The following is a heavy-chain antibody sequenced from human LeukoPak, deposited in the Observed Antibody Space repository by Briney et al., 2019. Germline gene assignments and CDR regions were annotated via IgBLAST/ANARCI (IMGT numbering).Heavy chain of an antibody. D-gene: IGHD6-13*01. CDR1: GFTFDDYA. CDR2: ISWNSGSI. CDR3: AKGPPGRQQLVPYYFDY. Sequence: GGSLRLSCTASGFTFDDYAIHWVRLVPGKGLEWVSGISWNSGSIYADSVKGRFTISRDNAENSLYLQMNSLRADDMALYYCAKGPPGRQQLVPYYFDYWGQGTLVTVSS. V-gene: IGHV3-9*03. J-gene: IGHJ4*02.